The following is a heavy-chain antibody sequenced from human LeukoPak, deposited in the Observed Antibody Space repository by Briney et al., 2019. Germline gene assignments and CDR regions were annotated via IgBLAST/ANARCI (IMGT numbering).Heavy chain of an antibody. D-gene: IGHD3-9*01. CDR1: GGSISSYY. CDR2: IYTSGST. Sequence: SETLSLTCTVSGGSISSYYWSWIRQPAGKGLEWIGRIYTSGSTNYNPSLKSRVTMSVATSKNQSSLKLSSVIAADTAVYYCARVNAPLDHYYYYYYMDVWGKGTTVTVSS. CDR3: ARVNAPLDHYYYYYYMDV. J-gene: IGHJ6*03. V-gene: IGHV4-4*07.